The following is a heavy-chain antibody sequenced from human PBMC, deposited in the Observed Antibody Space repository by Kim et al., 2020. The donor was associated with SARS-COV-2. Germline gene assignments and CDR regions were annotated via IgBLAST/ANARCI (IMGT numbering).Heavy chain of an antibody. CDR2: ISAYNGNT. D-gene: IGHD6-13*01. Sequence: ASVTVSCKASGSPFTSYGISWVRQAPGQGLEWMGWISAYNGNTNYAQKLQGRVTMTTDTSTSTAYMELRSLRSDDTAVYYCVSGSGYSSSWYYYYGMDVWGQGTTVTVSS. J-gene: IGHJ6*02. CDR3: VSGSGYSSSWYYYYGMDV. V-gene: IGHV1-18*01. CDR1: GSPFTSYG.